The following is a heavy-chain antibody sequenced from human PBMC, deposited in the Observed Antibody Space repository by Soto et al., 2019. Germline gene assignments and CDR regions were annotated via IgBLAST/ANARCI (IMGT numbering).Heavy chain of an antibody. Sequence: QVQLVGSGGGVVQPGRSLRLSCAASGFTFSSYGMHWVRQAPGKGLEWVAVISYDGSNKYYADSVKGRFTISRDNSKNTLYLQMNSLRAEDTAVYYCAKDLADCSGGSCYSNYWGQGTLVTVSS. V-gene: IGHV3-30*18. D-gene: IGHD2-15*01. CDR2: ISYDGSNK. J-gene: IGHJ4*02. CDR1: GFTFSSYG. CDR3: AKDLADCSGGSCYSNY.